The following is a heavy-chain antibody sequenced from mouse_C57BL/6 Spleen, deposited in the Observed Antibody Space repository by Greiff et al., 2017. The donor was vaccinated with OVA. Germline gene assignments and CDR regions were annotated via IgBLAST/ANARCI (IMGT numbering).Heavy chain of an antibody. Sequence: EVQLQQSGPELVKPGASVKMSCKASGYTFTDYNMHWVKQSHGKSLEWIGYINPNNGGTSYNQKFKGKATLTVNKSSSTAYMELRSLTSEDSAVYYCARGVHYGSSHAWFAYWGQGTLVTVSA. CDR2: INPNNGGT. CDR3: ARGVHYGSSHAWFAY. V-gene: IGHV1-22*01. CDR1: GYTFTDYN. D-gene: IGHD1-1*01. J-gene: IGHJ3*01.